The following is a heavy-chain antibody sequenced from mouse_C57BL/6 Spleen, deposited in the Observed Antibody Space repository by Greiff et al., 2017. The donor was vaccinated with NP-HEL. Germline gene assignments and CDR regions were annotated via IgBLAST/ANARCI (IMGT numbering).Heavy chain of an antibody. D-gene: IGHD1-1*01. CDR3: TKNCDTTVVDWYFDV. Sequence: QVQLQQSGPGLVQPSQSLSITCTVSGFSLTSYGVHWVRQSPGKGLEWLGVIWRGGSTDYNAAFMSSLSITKDNSKSQVIFKMNSMQADDTAIYYCTKNCDTTVVDWYFDVWGTGTTVTVSS. J-gene: IGHJ1*03. V-gene: IGHV2-5*01. CDR1: GFSLTSYG. CDR2: IWRGGST.